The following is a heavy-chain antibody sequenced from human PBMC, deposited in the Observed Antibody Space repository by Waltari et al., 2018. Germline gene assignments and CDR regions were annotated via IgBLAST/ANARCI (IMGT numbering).Heavy chain of an antibody. CDR2: INQSAHT. D-gene: IGHD2-15*01. Sequence: QVQLQQWGAGLLQSSETLSLTCAVYGGSFSGYYWGWVRQPPGKGLEWIGEINQSAHTNHNPALRSRVTMSADTSKSQFSLKLNSVTAADTAVYYCVRLEDCTGPGGHCYSGDPFALDVWGQGTTVTVSS. V-gene: IGHV4-34*02. CDR1: GGSFSGYY. CDR3: VRLEDCTGPGGHCYSGDPFALDV. J-gene: IGHJ6*02.